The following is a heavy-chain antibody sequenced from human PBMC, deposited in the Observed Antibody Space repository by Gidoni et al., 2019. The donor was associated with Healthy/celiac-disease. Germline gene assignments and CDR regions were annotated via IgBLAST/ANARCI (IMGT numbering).Heavy chain of an antibody. Sequence: QVQLVESGGGVVQPGGSLRLPCAASGFTFSSYGMHWVRTAPGKGLEWVAFIRYDGSNKYYADSVKGRFTISRDNSKNTLYLQMNSLRAEDTAVYYCAKDREWLLYRWYFDYWGQGTLVTVSS. CDR3: AKDREWLLYRWYFDY. J-gene: IGHJ4*02. V-gene: IGHV3-30*02. CDR1: GFTFSSYG. D-gene: IGHD3-3*01. CDR2: IRYDGSNK.